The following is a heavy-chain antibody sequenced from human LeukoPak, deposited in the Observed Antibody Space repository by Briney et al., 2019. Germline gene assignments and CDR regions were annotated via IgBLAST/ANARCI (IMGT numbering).Heavy chain of an antibody. D-gene: IGHD3-3*01. CDR1: GGSFSGYY. CDR2: IYHSGST. CDR3: ARGSNDFWSGYYGNWFDP. J-gene: IGHJ5*02. V-gene: IGHV4-34*01. Sequence: SETLSLTCAVYGGSFSGYYWSWIRQPPGKGLEWIGYIYHSGSTYYNPSLKSRVTISADRSKNQFSLKLSSVTAADTAVYYCARGSNDFWSGYYGNWFDPWGQGTLVTVSS.